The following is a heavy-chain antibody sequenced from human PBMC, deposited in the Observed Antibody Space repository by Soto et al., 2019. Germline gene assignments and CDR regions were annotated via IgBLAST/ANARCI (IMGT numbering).Heavy chain of an antibody. J-gene: IGHJ4*02. CDR2: INSDGNST. V-gene: IGHV3-74*01. CDR1: GFTFSSYW. D-gene: IGHD4-17*01. CDR3: ARAQSDYGDYVRPFDY. Sequence: GGSLRLSCAASGFTFSSYWMHWVRQAPGKGLVWVSRINSDGNSTSYADSVKGRFTISRDNAKNTLYLQMNSLRAEDTAVYYCARAQSDYGDYVRPFDYWGQGTLVTVSS.